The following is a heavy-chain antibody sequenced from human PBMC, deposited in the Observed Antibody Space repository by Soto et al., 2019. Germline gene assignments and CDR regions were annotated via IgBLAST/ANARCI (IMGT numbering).Heavy chain of an antibody. V-gene: IGHV1-69*13. CDR3: ARDRITIFGVVLTDHYGMDV. D-gene: IGHD3-3*01. CDR1: GGTFSSYA. CDR2: IIPIFGTA. Sequence: SVKGSCKASGGTFSSYAISWVRQAPGQGLEWMGGIIPIFGTANYAQKFQGRVTITADESTSTAYMELSSLRSEDTAVYYCARDRITIFGVVLTDHYGMDVPGPGPSVT. J-gene: IGHJ6*02.